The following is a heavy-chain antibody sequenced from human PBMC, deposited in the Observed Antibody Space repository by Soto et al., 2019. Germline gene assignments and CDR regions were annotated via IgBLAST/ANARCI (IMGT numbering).Heavy chain of an antibody. V-gene: IGHV3-23*01. CDR2: ISGSGGST. D-gene: IGHD6-25*01. CDR1: GFTFSSYS. Sequence: GSLRLSFAASGFTFSSYSMSWVRPAPGKGLEWVSAISGSGGSTYYADSVKGRFTISRDNSKNTLYLQMNSLRAEDTAVYYCAKDKRSAAYYYGMDVWGQGTTVTVSS. J-gene: IGHJ6*02. CDR3: AKDKRSAAYYYGMDV.